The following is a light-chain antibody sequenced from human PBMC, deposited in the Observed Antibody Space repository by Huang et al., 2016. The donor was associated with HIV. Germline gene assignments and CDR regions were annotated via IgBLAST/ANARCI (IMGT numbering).Light chain of an antibody. J-gene: IGKJ4*01. CDR1: QTVGTD. CDR3: QQYNDRRT. V-gene: IGKV3-15*01. CDR2: DAS. Sequence: EILMTQSPVTLSVSPGERATLSCRASQTVGTDVAWFQQKPGQSPRLLSYDASTRATGVPAYFSGSGSGTEFTLTINSLQSEDFAVYYCQQYNDRRTFGGGTKVEIK.